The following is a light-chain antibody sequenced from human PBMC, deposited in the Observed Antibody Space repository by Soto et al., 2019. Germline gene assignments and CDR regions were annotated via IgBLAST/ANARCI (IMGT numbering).Light chain of an antibody. CDR3: QQRSNWRRT. Sequence: EIVLTQSPGTLSLSPGERVTLSCRASQSVSSSYLAWYQQKPGQAPRLLIYDASNRATGIPARFSGSGSGTDFTLTISSLEPEDFAVYYCQQRSNWRRTFGQGTKVDIK. V-gene: IGKV3-11*01. CDR2: DAS. CDR1: QSVSSSY. J-gene: IGKJ1*01.